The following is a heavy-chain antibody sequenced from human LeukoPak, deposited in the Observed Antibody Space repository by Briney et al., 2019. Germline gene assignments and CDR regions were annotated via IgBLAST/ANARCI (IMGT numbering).Heavy chain of an antibody. J-gene: IGHJ4*02. V-gene: IGHV4-34*01. Sequence: SETLSLTCAVYGGSFSGYYWGWIRQPPGKGLEWIGSLYYSGSTYYNPSLKSRVTTSVDTSKNQFSLKLSSVTAADTAVYFCARGILYGDYVFDYWGQGTLVTVSS. CDR2: LYYSGST. D-gene: IGHD4-17*01. CDR3: ARGILYGDYVFDY. CDR1: GGSFSGYY.